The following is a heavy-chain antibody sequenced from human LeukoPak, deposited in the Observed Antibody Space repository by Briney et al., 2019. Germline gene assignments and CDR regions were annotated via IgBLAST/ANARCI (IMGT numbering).Heavy chain of an antibody. V-gene: IGHV3-7*03. CDR1: GFTFSSYW. CDR2: IKQDGSEK. Sequence: PGGSLRLSCAASGFTFSSYWMSWVRQAPGKGLEWVANIKQDGSEKYYVDSVKGRFTISRDNAKNSLYPQMNSLRAEDTAVYYYARDGPGIAAAGSLGFDYWGQGTLVTVSS. D-gene: IGHD6-13*01. CDR3: ARDGPGIAAAGSLGFDY. J-gene: IGHJ4*02.